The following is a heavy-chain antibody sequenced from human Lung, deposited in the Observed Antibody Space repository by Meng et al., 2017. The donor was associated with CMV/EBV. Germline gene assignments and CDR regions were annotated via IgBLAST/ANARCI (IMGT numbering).Heavy chain of an antibody. Sequence: SCAASGFTFSSYEMHWVRQAPGKGLEWVSYISDSGSPIYHADSVKGRFTISRDNAKNSLYLQMNSLRAEDTAAYYCARWGCSSNGCYTGKYSFDYXGQGTLVTVS. J-gene: IGHJ4*02. CDR1: GFTFSSYE. V-gene: IGHV3-48*03. CDR3: ARWGCSSNGCYTGKYSFDY. D-gene: IGHD2-2*02. CDR2: ISDSGSPI.